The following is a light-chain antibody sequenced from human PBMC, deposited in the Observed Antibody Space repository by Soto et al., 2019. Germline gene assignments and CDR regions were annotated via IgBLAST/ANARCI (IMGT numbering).Light chain of an antibody. CDR1: QSISSW. V-gene: IGKV1-5*03. CDR3: QQYDSYLWT. CDR2: KAS. Sequence: DIQMTQSPSTLSASVGDRVTITCRASQSISSWWAWYQQKPGKAPKLLIYKASSLKSGVPSSFSGSGSGTEFTLTISRLQPDDFATYYCQQYDSYLWTFGQGTKVEIK. J-gene: IGKJ1*01.